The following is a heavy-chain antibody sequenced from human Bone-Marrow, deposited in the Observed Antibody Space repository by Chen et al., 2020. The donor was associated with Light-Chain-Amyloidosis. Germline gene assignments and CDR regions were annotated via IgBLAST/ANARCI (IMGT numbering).Heavy chain of an antibody. CDR2: MYPDDSDA. J-gene: IGHJ4*02. CDR3: ARRRDGYNFDY. V-gene: IGHV5-51*01. D-gene: IGHD5-12*01. CDR1: GYTFPNYW. Sequence: EVQLEQSGPEVKKPGESLKISCKGSGYTFPNYWIGWVRQMPGKGLGWMGVMYPDDSDARYSPSFEGQVTISADKSITXXXXQWRSLKASDTAMYYCARRRDGYNFDYWGQGTLVTVSS.